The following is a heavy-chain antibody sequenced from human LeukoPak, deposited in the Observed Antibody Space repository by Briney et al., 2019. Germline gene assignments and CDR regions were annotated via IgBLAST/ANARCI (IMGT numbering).Heavy chain of an antibody. V-gene: IGHV4-34*01. CDR1: SGSFSGYY. Sequence: PSETLSLTCAVYSGSFSGYYWSWIRQPPGKGLEWIGEIYHSGSTNYNPSLKSRVTISVDTSKNPFSLKLNSVTAADTAVYYCARGFATMVRGVVLDFWGQGTLVTVSS. CDR2: IYHSGST. CDR3: ARGFATMVRGVVLDF. D-gene: IGHD3-10*01. J-gene: IGHJ4*02.